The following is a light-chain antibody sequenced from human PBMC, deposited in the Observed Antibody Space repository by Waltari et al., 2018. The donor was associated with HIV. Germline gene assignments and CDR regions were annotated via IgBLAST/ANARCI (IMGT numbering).Light chain of an antibody. CDR3: QQRRAWPIT. Sequence: EIVLTQSPVTLSFSVGERATVSCRASQSVFTYLAWYHQRPGPPPRLLIYDASNRATVIPPRFSASGSGTDFNLTISGLESEDFGLYFCQQRRAWPITFGQGTKVEIK. CDR2: DAS. J-gene: IGKJ2*01. V-gene: IGKV3-11*01. CDR1: QSVFTY.